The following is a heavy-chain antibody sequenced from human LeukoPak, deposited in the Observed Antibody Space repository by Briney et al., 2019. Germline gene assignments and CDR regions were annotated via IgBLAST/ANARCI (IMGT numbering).Heavy chain of an antibody. CDR2: INHSGST. CDR3: ARQQSGAH. J-gene: IGHJ4*02. V-gene: IGHV4-34*01. D-gene: IGHD7-27*01. Sequence: PSETLSLTCAVYGGSFSGYYCSWIRQPPGKGLEWIGEINHSGSTYDYPSIKKRVTISVDTSNNQFSLKLSSVTAADTAVYYCARQQSGAHWGQGTLVTVSS. CDR1: GGSFSGYY.